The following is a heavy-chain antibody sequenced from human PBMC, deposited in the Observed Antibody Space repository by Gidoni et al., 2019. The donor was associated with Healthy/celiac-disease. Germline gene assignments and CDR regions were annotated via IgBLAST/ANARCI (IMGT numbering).Heavy chain of an antibody. Sequence: QVQLVESGGGVVPPGRSLRLSCAASGFTFSSYGMHWVRQAPGKGLGWVAVISYYGSNKYYADSVKGRFTISRDNSKNTLYLQMNSLRAEDTAVYYCAKGGDAVGEFTDYWGQGTLVTVSS. V-gene: IGHV3-30*18. CDR3: AKGGDAVGEFTDY. CDR1: GFTFSSYG. D-gene: IGHD3-10*01. J-gene: IGHJ4*02. CDR2: ISYYGSNK.